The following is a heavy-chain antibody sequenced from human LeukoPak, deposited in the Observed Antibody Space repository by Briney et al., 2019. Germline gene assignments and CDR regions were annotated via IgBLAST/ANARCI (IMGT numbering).Heavy chain of an antibody. J-gene: IGHJ5*02. CDR1: GDSVSSSNYY. CDR2: LYYDGRT. V-gene: IGHV4-39*01. D-gene: IGHD1-26*01. Sequence: PSETLSLTCTVFGDSVSSSNYYWAWFRQPPGKGLDWIGSLYYDGRTYYSPSLESRVTVSVYTSKNQFALKLTSVTAADTAVYYCGRRRGKWDVNWFDPWGPGTLVTVSS. CDR3: GRRRGKWDVNWFDP.